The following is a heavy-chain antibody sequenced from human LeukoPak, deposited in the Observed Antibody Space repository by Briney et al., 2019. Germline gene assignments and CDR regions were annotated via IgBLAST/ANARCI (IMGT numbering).Heavy chain of an antibody. J-gene: IGHJ4*02. V-gene: IGHV4-59*01. CDR2: IYYSGNT. D-gene: IGHD3-9*01. Sequence: SETLSLTCTVSGFSITSYYWSWLRQPPGKGLEWIGYIYYSGNTNYNPTLTSRVTISVDTSKNQFSLKLSSVTAADTAVYYCARSGALTGYLYWGQGTLITVSS. CDR3: ARSGALTGYLY. CDR1: GFSITSYY.